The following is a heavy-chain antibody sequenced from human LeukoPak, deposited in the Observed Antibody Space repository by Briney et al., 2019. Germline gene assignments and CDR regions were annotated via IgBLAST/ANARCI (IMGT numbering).Heavy chain of an antibody. CDR3: AKSPPIDY. CDR1: GFTFSSYS. Sequence: GGSLRLSCAASGFTFSSYSMNWVRQAPGKGLEWVSYISSSSSTIYYADSVRGRFTISRDNAKNSLYLQMNSLRAEDTAVYYCAKSPPIDYWGQGTLVTVSS. V-gene: IGHV3-48*04. CDR2: ISSSSSTI. J-gene: IGHJ4*02.